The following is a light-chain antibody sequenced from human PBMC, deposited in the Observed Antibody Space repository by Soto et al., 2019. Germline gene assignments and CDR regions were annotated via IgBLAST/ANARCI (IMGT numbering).Light chain of an antibody. Sequence: DIVMTQSPDSLAVSLGERATINCKSSQSLLYTPNKNNYLAWFQQKPGQPPKLLIYWPSTRESGAPDRFSGCGSGTDFTLTSRSVQAEAVAVYYCHQYAHTPFTFGQGTKLEI. CDR2: WPS. CDR1: QSLLYTPNKNNY. V-gene: IGKV4-1*01. J-gene: IGKJ2*01. CDR3: HQYAHTPFT.